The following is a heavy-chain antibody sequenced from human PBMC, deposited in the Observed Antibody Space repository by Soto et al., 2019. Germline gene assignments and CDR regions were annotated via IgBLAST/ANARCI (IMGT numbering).Heavy chain of an antibody. CDR2: INPSGGST. CDR3: ARDIAAAHAFDI. D-gene: IGHD6-13*01. J-gene: IGHJ3*02. V-gene: IGHV1-46*01. Sequence: QVQLVQSGAEVKKPGASVKVSCKASGYTFTSYYMHWVRQAPGQGLEWMGIINPSGGSTSYAQKCQGRVTMTRDTSTSTVYMELSSLRSEDTAVYYCARDIAAAHAFDIWGQGTMVTVSS. CDR1: GYTFTSYY.